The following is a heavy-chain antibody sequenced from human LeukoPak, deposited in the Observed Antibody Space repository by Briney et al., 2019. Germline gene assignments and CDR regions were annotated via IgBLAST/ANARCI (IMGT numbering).Heavy chain of an antibody. CDR1: GGSISSSSYY. J-gene: IGHJ4*02. CDR2: IYYSGST. V-gene: IGHV4-39*01. Sequence: PSETLSPTCTVSGGSISSSSYYWGWIRQPPGKGLEWIGSIYYSGSTYYNPSLKSRVTISVDTSKNQFSLKLSSVTAADTAVYYCAGRPPAETYYDFWSGLYFDYWGQGTLVTVSS. CDR3: AGRPPAETYYDFWSGLYFDY. D-gene: IGHD3-3*01.